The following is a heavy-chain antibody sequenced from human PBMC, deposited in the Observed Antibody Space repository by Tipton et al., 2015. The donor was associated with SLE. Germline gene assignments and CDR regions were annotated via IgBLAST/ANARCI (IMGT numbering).Heavy chain of an antibody. V-gene: IGHV4-59*01. D-gene: IGHD3-3*01. Sequence: GLVKPSQTLSLTCSVSSGSISSFYWSWIRQSPGKRLEWIGFIYHNGATNYNPSLESRVTISIDTSRKEFSLSLHSVTAADTAVYYCARDPYDSWSDYQATFDYWGQGTLVTVSS. CDR1: SGSISSFY. CDR2: IYHNGAT. CDR3: ARDPYDSWSDYQATFDY. J-gene: IGHJ4*02.